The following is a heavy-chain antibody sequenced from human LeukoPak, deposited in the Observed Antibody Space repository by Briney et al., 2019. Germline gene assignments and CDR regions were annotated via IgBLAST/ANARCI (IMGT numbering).Heavy chain of an antibody. D-gene: IGHD4-17*01. J-gene: IGHJ6*03. CDR1: GFTFSSYA. Sequence: GGSLRLSCAASGFTFSSYAMSWVRQAPGKGLEWVSAISGSGGSTYYADSVKGRFTISRDNSKNTLYLQMNSLRAEDTAVYYCAKGTSDYGDYYYYMAVWGKGTTVTVSS. CDR3: AKGTSDYGDYYYYMAV. V-gene: IGHV3-23*01. CDR2: ISGSGGST.